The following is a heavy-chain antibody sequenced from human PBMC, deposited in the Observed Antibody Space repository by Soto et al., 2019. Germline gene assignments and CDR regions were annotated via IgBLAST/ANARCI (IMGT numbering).Heavy chain of an antibody. CDR3: AAGWNCYDSSGYLPFDY. CDR2: FEPEDGET. Sequence: ASVKVSCKVSGYTLNELSMNWVRQAPGKGLEWMGGFEPEDGETIYAQKFQGRVTMTEDTSTDTAYMELSSLRSEDAAVYYCAAGWNCYDSSGYLPFDYWG. D-gene: IGHD3-22*01. CDR1: GYTLNELS. V-gene: IGHV1-24*01. J-gene: IGHJ4*01.